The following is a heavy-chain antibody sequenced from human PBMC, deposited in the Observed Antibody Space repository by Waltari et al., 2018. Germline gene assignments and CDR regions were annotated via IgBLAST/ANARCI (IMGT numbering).Heavy chain of an antibody. J-gene: IGHJ4*02. D-gene: IGHD1-1*01. CDR3: TFSTTQDY. Sequence: QVHLLESGGGVVQPGRSLRLSCEASGFMFNKYGMHWVRQAPGKGLGWVAVIWHDGSNQYYAESVKGRFTISRDNSKNTMYLQMSSLRPEDTGVYYCTFSTTQDYWGQGTLVTVSS. V-gene: IGHV3-33*01. CDR2: IWHDGSNQ. CDR1: GFMFNKYG.